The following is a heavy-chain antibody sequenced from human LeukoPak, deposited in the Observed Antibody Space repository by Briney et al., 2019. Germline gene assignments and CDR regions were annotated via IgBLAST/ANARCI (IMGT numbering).Heavy chain of an antibody. CDR1: VYTFTVYY. V-gene: IGHV1-2*02. Sequence: AASVKVSCKASVYTFTVYYMHWVRQAPGQGLEWMGWINPNSGGTNYAQKFQGRVTMTRDTSISTAYMELSRLRSDDTAVYYCARGGVVVPAAPGDYWGEGTLVTVSS. CDR3: ARGGVVVPAAPGDY. J-gene: IGHJ4*02. CDR2: INPNSGGT. D-gene: IGHD2-2*01.